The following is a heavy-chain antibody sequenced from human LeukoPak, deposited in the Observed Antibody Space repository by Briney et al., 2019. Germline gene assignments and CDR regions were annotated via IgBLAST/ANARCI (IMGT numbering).Heavy chain of an antibody. D-gene: IGHD3-22*01. CDR2: IYPGDSDT. Sequence: GESLKISCKGSGYSFTSYWIGWVRQMPGKGLEWMGIIYPGDSDTRYSPSFQGQVTISADKSISTAYLQWSSLKASDTAMYYCARQKGYYDSSGYYPYYFDYWGQGTLVTVSS. J-gene: IGHJ4*02. CDR3: ARQKGYYDSSGYYPYYFDY. V-gene: IGHV5-51*01. CDR1: GYSFTSYW.